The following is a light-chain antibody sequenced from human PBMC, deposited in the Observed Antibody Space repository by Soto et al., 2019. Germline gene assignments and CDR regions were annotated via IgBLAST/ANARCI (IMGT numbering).Light chain of an antibody. V-gene: IGLV1-40*01. CDR3: QSSDSSLSAVV. Sequence: QSVLTQPPSVSGAPGQRVTISCTGSSSNIGAGYDVHWYQQLPGTAPKLLIYGNSNRPSGVPDRFYGSKSGTSASLAITGLQAEDEADYYCQSSDSSLSAVVFGGGTQLTVL. J-gene: IGLJ2*01. CDR1: SSNIGAGYD. CDR2: GNS.